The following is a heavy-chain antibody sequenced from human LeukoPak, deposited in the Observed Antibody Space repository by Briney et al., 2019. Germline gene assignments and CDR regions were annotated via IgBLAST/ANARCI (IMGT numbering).Heavy chain of an antibody. CDR2: ISGSGGAT. CDR1: GFTFSSYA. J-gene: IGHJ4*02. D-gene: IGHD1-1*01. V-gene: IGHV3-23*01. CDR3: AKTWNLDYFDY. Sequence: GGSLRLSCAATGFTFSSYAMSWVRQAPGKGLEWVSAISGSGGATYYAASVKGLFTISRDNSKNTLYLQMNSPRADDTAVYYCAKTWNLDYFDYWGQGALVTVSS.